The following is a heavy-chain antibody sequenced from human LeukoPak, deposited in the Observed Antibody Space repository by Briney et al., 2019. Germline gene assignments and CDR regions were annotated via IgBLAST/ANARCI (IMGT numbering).Heavy chain of an antibody. CDR3: ASHCSSPSCYLGYFDY. D-gene: IGHD2-2*01. V-gene: IGHV4-30-4*08. CDR1: GGSISSGHYY. J-gene: IGHJ4*02. Sequence: SETLSLTCTVSGGSISSGHYYWSWIRQPPGKGLEWIGYIYYSGSTYYNPSLKSRVTISVDTSKNQFSLKLSSVTAADTAVYYCASHCSSPSCYLGYFDYWGQGTVVTVSS. CDR2: IYYSGST.